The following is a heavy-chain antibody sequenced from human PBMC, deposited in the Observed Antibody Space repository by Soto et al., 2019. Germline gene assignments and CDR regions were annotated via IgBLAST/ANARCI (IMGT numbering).Heavy chain of an antibody. D-gene: IGHD3-9*01. CDR3: AREVDYDILTGYYGGAFAI. CDR2: IYSGGST. V-gene: IGHV3-66*01. J-gene: IGHJ3*02. CDR1: GFTVSSNY. Sequence: GGSLRLSCAASGFTVSSNYMSWVRQAPGKGLEWVSVIYSGGSTYYADSVKGRFTISRDNSKNTLYLQMNSLRAEDTAVYYCAREVDYDILTGYYGGAFAIWGQGTMVTVSS.